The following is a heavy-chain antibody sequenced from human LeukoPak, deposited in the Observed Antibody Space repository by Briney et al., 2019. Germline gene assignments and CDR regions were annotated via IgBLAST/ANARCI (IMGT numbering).Heavy chain of an antibody. J-gene: IGHJ4*02. CDR1: GYTLAELS. Sequence: VASVKVSCKVSGYTLAELSMHWVRQAPGKGREWMGGFDPEDGETIYAEKVQGRVTMTEDTSTDTAYMELSSLRSEDAAVYYCATEVVAAAGTGHWGQGTLVTVSS. CDR2: FDPEDGET. CDR3: ATEVVAAAGTGH. D-gene: IGHD6-13*01. V-gene: IGHV1-24*01.